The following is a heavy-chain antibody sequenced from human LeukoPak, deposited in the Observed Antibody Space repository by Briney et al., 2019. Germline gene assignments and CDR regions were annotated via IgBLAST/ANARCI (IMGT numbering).Heavy chain of an antibody. Sequence: SETLSLTCTVSGGSINNYYWSWTRQPAGKGLEWIGRIYSSGSTNYNPSLKSRVTMSVDTSKNQFSVNLTSVTAADTAVYYCVRCRGTTVLTRFDNWGQGTLVTVSS. V-gene: IGHV4-4*07. J-gene: IGHJ4*02. CDR3: VRCRGTTVLTRFDN. CDR1: GGSINNYY. CDR2: IYSSGST. D-gene: IGHD1-1*01.